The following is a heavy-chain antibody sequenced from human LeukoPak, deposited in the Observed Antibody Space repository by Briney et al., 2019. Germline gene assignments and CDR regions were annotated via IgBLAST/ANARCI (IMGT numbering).Heavy chain of an antibody. CDR2: INAGNGNT. D-gene: IGHD4-11*01. Sequence: ASVKVSCKASGYIFTSYAMHWVRQAPGQRLEWMGWINAGNGNTKYSQKFQGRVTITRDTSASTAYMELSSLRSEDTAVYYCARDPNPDYSNYYFDYWGQGTLVTVSS. CDR3: ARDPNPDYSNYYFDY. CDR1: GYIFTSYA. J-gene: IGHJ4*02. V-gene: IGHV1-3*01.